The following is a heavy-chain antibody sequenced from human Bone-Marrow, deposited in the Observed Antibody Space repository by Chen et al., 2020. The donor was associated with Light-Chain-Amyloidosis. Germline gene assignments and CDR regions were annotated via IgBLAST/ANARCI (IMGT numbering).Heavy chain of an antibody. V-gene: IGHV3-23*01. CDR2: ISGSGGSR. J-gene: IGHJ3*02. D-gene: IGHD3-9*01. Sequence: LQRGGSLRLSCAASGFAFSSYAMSWVRQAPGKGLEWVSTISGSGGSRYYGDSVKGRLTISRDNSKNALFLQMNSLGAEDTAVYYCAKDISYDDILPGYPADAFDIWGQGTMVTVSS. CDR3: AKDISYDDILPGYPADAFDI. CDR1: GFAFSSYA.